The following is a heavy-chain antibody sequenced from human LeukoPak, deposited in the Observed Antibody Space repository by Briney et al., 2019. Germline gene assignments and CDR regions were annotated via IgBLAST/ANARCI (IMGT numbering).Heavy chain of an antibody. J-gene: IGHJ6*03. V-gene: IGHV1-69*05. CDR2: IIPIFGTA. Sequence: SVKVSCKASGGTFSSYAISWVRQAPGQGLEWMGGIIPIFGTANYAQKFQGRVTITTGESTSTAYMELSSLRSEDTAVYYCASTGDYYYYYYMDVWGKGTTVTVSS. CDR3: ASTGDYYYYYYMDV. CDR1: GGTFSSYA.